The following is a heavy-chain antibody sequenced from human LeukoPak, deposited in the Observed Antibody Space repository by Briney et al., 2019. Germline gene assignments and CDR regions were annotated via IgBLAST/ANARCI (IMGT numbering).Heavy chain of an antibody. CDR2: ISYDGSNK. CDR1: GLSLNTHW. V-gene: IGHV3-30-3*01. D-gene: IGHD3-22*01. CDR3: ARDCCPFNYYDTSGYPDY. J-gene: IGHJ4*02. Sequence: GGSLRLSCAGSGLSLNTHWMGWVRQAPGKGLEWVAVISYDGSNKYYADSVKGRFTISRDNSKNTLYLQMHSLSAEDTAVYYCARDCCPFNYYDTSGYPDYWGQGTLVTVPS.